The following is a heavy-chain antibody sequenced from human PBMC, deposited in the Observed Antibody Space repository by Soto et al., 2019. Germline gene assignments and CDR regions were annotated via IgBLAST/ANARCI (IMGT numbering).Heavy chain of an antibody. D-gene: IGHD4-17*01. J-gene: IGHJ4*02. Sequence: PSETLSLTCTVSGGSMSSNYWTWIRQSPGKGLEWIGYIYYTGSTKYNPSLKSRVTILLDTSKNQFSLRLTSVTSADTAVYYCARGGSYGDFFDYWGQGARVTVSS. V-gene: IGHV4-59*01. CDR3: ARGGSYGDFFDY. CDR2: IYYTGST. CDR1: GGSMSSNY.